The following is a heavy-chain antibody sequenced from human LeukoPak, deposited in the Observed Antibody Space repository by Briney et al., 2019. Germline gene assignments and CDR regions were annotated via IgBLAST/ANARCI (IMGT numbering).Heavy chain of an antibody. Sequence: PGGSLRLSCAASGFTFSSYEMNWVRQAPGKGPEWVSYTSSSGSTIYYADSVKGRFTISRDNAKNSLYLQMNSLRAEDTAVYYCARVGLLTGYYSLYYYYGMDVWGQGTTVTVSS. D-gene: IGHD3-9*01. V-gene: IGHV3-48*03. J-gene: IGHJ6*02. CDR3: ARVGLLTGYYSLYYYYGMDV. CDR2: TSSSGSTI. CDR1: GFTFSSYE.